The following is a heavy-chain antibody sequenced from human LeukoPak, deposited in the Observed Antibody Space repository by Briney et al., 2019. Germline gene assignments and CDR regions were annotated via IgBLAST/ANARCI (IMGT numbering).Heavy chain of an antibody. V-gene: IGHV3-7*01. D-gene: IGHD2-2*01. Sequence: GGSLRLSCAASGFTFRSYWVSWVRQAPGKGLEWVANIERDGSEKYYVDSVKGRFIISRDNAKNSLYLEMNSLRAEDTAVYYCARDWRYCSSSSCLAMDVWGQGTTVTVSS. CDR2: IERDGSEK. J-gene: IGHJ6*02. CDR1: GFTFRSYW. CDR3: ARDWRYCSSSSCLAMDV.